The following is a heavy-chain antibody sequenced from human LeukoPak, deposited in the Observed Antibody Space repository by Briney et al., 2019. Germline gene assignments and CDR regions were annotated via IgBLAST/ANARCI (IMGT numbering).Heavy chain of an antibody. V-gene: IGHV3-74*01. J-gene: IGHJ3*02. D-gene: IGHD3-10*01. Sequence: PGGSLRLSCAASGFTFSSHWMHWVRQVPGKGPVWVSRINRDGSSTDYADSVKGRFTISRDNAKNTLYLQMKSLRVEDTAVYYCARLQPDHAGSDAFDIWGQGTMVTVSS. CDR3: ARLQPDHAGSDAFDI. CDR1: GFTFSSHW. CDR2: INRDGSST.